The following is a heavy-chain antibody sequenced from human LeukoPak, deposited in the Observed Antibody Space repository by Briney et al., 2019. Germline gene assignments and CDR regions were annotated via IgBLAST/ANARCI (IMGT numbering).Heavy chain of an antibody. CDR1: GFTFSDYY. Sequence: GGSLRLSCAASGFTFSDYYMSWIRQAPGKGLEWVSYISSSGSTIYYADSVKGRFTISRDNAMNSLYLQMNSLRAEDTAVYYCARVYGSGSYYRIFWFDPWGQGTLVTVSS. CDR2: ISSSGSTI. V-gene: IGHV3-11*01. J-gene: IGHJ5*02. D-gene: IGHD3-10*01. CDR3: ARVYGSGSYYRIFWFDP.